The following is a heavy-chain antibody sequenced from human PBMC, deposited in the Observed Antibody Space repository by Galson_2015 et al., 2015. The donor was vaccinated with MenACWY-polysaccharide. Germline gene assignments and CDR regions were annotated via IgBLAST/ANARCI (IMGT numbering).Heavy chain of an antibody. D-gene: IGHD2-15*01. CDR1: GSRFSNSG. J-gene: IGHJ3*02. CDR3: AREGSRIVFHAFDI. Sequence: SLRLSCAGSGSRFSNSGIHWVRQAPGKGLEWVAVIQYDGSIKAYADSVKGRFTISRDNSKNTVFLEMNTLGAEDTAVYYCAREGSRIVFHAFDIWGQGTMVTVSS. CDR2: IQYDGSIK. V-gene: IGHV3-33*01.